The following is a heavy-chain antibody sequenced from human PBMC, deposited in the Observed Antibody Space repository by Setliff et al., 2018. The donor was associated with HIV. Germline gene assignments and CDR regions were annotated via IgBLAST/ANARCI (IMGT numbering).Heavy chain of an antibody. Sequence: ASETLSLTCAVYGGSFSGYYWSWIRQPPGKGLEWIGEINHSGSTNYNPSLKSRVSISVDTSRNQFSLKLSSVTAADTAVYYCARRPSPYYYYDSSGYSGGNVDYWGQGTLVTVSS. CDR2: INHSGST. V-gene: IGHV4-34*01. CDR3: ARRPSPYYYYDSSGYSGGNVDY. CDR1: GGSFSGYY. J-gene: IGHJ4*02. D-gene: IGHD3-22*01.